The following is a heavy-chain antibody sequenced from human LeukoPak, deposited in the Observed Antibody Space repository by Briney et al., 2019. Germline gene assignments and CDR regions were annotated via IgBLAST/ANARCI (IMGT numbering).Heavy chain of an antibody. CDR2: INSDGSRT. V-gene: IGHV3-74*01. D-gene: IGHD2-8*01. Sequence: GGSLRLSCAASGFTFSSHWMHWVRQAPGKGLVWVSHINSDGSRTNYADAVKGRFTIARDNAKNTLYLQMNSLRAEDTAVYYCARSNNGFGYWGQGTLVTVSS. CDR1: GFTFSSHW. J-gene: IGHJ4*02. CDR3: ARSNNGFGY.